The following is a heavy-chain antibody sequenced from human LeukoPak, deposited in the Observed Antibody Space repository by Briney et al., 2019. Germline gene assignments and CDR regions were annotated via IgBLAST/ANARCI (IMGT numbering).Heavy chain of an antibody. CDR1: GFPFSSYW. CDR3: ARPSGWSGHAFDI. CDR2: IKQDGSEK. Sequence: GSLRLSCAASGFPFSSYWMSWVRPAPGKGLEWVANIKQDGSEKYYVDSVKGRFTISRDNAKNSLYLQMNSLRAEDTAVYYCARPSGWSGHAFDIWGQGTMVTVSS. D-gene: IGHD3-3*01. V-gene: IGHV3-7*01. J-gene: IGHJ3*02.